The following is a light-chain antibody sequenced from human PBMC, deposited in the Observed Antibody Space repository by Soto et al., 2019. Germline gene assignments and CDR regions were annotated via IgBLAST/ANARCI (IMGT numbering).Light chain of an antibody. CDR2: DVS. CDR3: CSYAGSYTGV. V-gene: IGLV2-11*01. J-gene: IGLJ1*01. Sequence: QSVLTQPRSVSGSPGQSVTISCTGTSSDVGGYNFVSWYQHHPGKAPKLMIYDVSKRPSGVPDRFSGSKSGNTASLTISGLQDEDEADYYCCSYAGSYTGVFGTGTKVTVL. CDR1: SSDVGGYNF.